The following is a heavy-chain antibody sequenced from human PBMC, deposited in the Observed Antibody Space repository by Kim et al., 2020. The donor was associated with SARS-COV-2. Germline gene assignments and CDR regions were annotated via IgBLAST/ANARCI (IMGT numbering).Heavy chain of an antibody. Sequence: GGSLRLSCAASGFTFRSYAMSWVRQAPGKGLEWVSAISGSGGSTYYADSVKGRFTISRDNSKNTLYLQMNSLRAEDTAVYYCAKDPVVRGVIIYYFDYWGQGTLVTVSS. D-gene: IGHD3-10*01. CDR3: AKDPVVRGVIIYYFDY. CDR2: ISGSGGST. J-gene: IGHJ4*02. V-gene: IGHV3-23*01. CDR1: GFTFRSYA.